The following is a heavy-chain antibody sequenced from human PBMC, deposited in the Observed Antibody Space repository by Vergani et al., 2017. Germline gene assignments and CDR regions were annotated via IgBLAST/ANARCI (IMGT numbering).Heavy chain of an antibody. V-gene: IGHV4-39*01. Sequence: QLQLQESGPGLVKPSETLSLTCTVSGGSLSSSSYYWGWIRQPPGKGLEWIGSIYYSGSTYYNPSLKSRVTISVDTSKNQFSLKLSSVTAADTAVYYCARHDGYCSSTSCYSPNFDYWGQGTLVTVSS. CDR2: IYYSGST. D-gene: IGHD2-2*01. CDR1: GGSLSSSSYY. J-gene: IGHJ4*02. CDR3: ARHDGYCSSTSCYSPNFDY.